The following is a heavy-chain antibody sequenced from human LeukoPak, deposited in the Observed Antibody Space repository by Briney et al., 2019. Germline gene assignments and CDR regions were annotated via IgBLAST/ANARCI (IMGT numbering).Heavy chain of an antibody. CDR3: ARDGPYYYDSSGYFPGGPFDY. D-gene: IGHD3-22*01. Sequence: GSAVKVSCKASVGTFSIYAISLGRQAPGQGLGGVGGIILILGTASYAQKFQGRVTITTDESTSTAYMELSRLRSEDTAVYYCARDGPYYYDSSGYFPGGPFDYWGQGTLVTVSP. J-gene: IGHJ4*02. CDR1: VGTFSIYA. CDR2: IILILGTA. V-gene: IGHV1-69*05.